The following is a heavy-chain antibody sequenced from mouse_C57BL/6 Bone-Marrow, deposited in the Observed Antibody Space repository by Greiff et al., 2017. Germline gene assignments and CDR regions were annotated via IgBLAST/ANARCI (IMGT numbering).Heavy chain of an antibody. CDR2: INPNNGGT. J-gene: IGHJ2*01. CDR3: ARATSCYFDD. V-gene: IGHV1-26*01. CDR1: GYTFTDYY. D-gene: IGHD6-1*01. Sequence: VQLQQSGPELVKPGASVKISCKASGYTFTDYYMNWVKQSHGKSLEWIGDINPNNGGTSYNQKFKGKATLTVDKSSSTAYMELRSLTSEDSAVXYCARATSCYFDDWGQGTTLTVSS.